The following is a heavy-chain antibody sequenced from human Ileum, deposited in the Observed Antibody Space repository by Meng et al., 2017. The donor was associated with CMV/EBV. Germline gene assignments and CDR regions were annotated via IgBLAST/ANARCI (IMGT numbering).Heavy chain of an antibody. Sequence: SLQISCAASGFTFDDYAMHWVRQAPGKRLAWVSGINWNSGSLGYADSVKRRLASSRDNTKNSLYLQMNSLRMEDTAFYYVAKEQKSHSAPGTKFPYDFDYWGQGTLVTVSS. J-gene: IGHJ4*02. CDR3: AKEQKSHSAPGTKFPYDFDY. CDR1: GFTFDDYA. V-gene: IGHV3-9*01. D-gene: IGHD6-13*01. CDR2: INWNSGSL.